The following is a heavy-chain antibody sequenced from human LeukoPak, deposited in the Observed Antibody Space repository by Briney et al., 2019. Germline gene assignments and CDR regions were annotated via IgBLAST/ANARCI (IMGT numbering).Heavy chain of an antibody. Sequence: SETLSLTCTVSGGSISSSSYYWGWIRQPPGKGLEWIGSIDYSGNTYYNPSLKSRVTISGDTSKNQFSLRLSSVTAADTAVYYCARGAPYCSGGSCYPSVNYYYMDVWGKGTTVTVSS. V-gene: IGHV4-39*07. D-gene: IGHD2-15*01. CDR1: GGSISSSSYY. CDR2: IDYSGNT. CDR3: ARGAPYCSGGSCYPSVNYYYMDV. J-gene: IGHJ6*03.